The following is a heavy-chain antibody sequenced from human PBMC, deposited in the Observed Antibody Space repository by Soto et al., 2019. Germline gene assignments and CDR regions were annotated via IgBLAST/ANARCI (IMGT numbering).Heavy chain of an antibody. V-gene: IGHV3-30-3*01. CDR1: GFTFSSYA. Sequence: GGSLRLSCAASGFTFSSYAMHWVRQAPGKGLEWVAVISYDGSNKYYADSVKGRFTISRDNSKNTLYLQMNSLRAEDTAVYYCARIPQGERGYWGQGTLVTVSS. CDR3: ARIPQGERGY. CDR2: ISYDGSNK. J-gene: IGHJ4*02.